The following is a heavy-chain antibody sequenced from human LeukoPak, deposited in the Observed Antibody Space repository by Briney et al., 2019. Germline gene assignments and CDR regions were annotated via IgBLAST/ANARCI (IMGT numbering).Heavy chain of an antibody. CDR3: ARRIAAAAAPYYFDY. V-gene: IGHV3-74*01. D-gene: IGHD6-13*01. Sequence: GGSLRLSCVASGFTFRSYPMTWLRQVPGKGLLWVSRINSDGSSTSYADSVKGRFTISRDNAKNTLYLQMNSLRAEDTAVYYRARRIAAAAAPYYFDYWGQGTLVTVSS. CDR2: INSDGSST. CDR1: GFTFRSYP. J-gene: IGHJ4*02.